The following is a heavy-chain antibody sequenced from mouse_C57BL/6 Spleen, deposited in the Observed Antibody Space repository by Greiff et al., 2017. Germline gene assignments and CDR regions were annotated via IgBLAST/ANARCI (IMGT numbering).Heavy chain of an antibody. V-gene: IGHV1-59*01. CDR1: GYTFTSYW. CDR3: SYSNYEYYAMDY. CDR2: IDPSDSYT. J-gene: IGHJ4*01. Sequence: QVQLQQPGAELVRPGTSVKLSCKASGYTFTSYWMHWVKQRPGQGLAWIGVIDPSDSYTNYNQKFKGKATLTVDTSSSTSYMQLSSLTSEDSAVXYCSYSNYEYYAMDYWGQGTSVTVSS. D-gene: IGHD2-5*01.